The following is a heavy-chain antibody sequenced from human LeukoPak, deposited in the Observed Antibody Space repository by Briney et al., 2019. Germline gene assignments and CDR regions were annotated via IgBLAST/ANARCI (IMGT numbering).Heavy chain of an antibody. CDR2: ISAYNGNT. CDR3: ARDPGIVGATEFDY. CDR1: GYTFTSYG. J-gene: IGHJ4*02. D-gene: IGHD1-26*01. V-gene: IGHV1-18*01. Sequence: ASVKVSCKSSGYTFTSYGISWVRQAPGQGLEWMGWISAYNGNTNYAQKPQGRVTMTTDTSTSTAYMELRSLRSDDTAVYYCARDPGIVGATEFDYWGQGTLVTVSS.